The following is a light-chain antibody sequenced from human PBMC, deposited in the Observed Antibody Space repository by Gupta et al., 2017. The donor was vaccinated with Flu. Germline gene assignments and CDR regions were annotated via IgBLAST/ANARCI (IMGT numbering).Light chain of an antibody. J-gene: IGLJ3*02. CDR1: SSDVGGYNY. CDR3: SSYTSSSRGV. V-gene: IGLV2-14*01. CDR2: EVS. Sequence: QSALTQPASVSGSPGQSITISCTGTSSDVGGYNYVSWYQQHPGKAPKLMIYEVSNRPSGVSNRFSGSKSGNTASLTISGLKEEDEADYYCSSYTSSSRGVFGGGTKLTVL.